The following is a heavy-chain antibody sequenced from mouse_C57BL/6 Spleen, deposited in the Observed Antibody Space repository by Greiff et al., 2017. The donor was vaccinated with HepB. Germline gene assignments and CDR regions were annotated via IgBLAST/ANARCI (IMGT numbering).Heavy chain of an antibody. CDR3: ARGGIAVVATGD. J-gene: IGHJ2*01. D-gene: IGHD1-1*01. Sequence: VQLQQSGPELVKPGASVKISCKASGYTFTDYYMNWVKQSHGKSLEWIGDINPNNGGTSYNQKFKGKATLTVDKSSSTAYMELRSLTSEDSAVYYCARGGIAVVATGDWGQGTTLTVSS. CDR1: GYTFTDYY. CDR2: INPNNGGT. V-gene: IGHV1-26*01.